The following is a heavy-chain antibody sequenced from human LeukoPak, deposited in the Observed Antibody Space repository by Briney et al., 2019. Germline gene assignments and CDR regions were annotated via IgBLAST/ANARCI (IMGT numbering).Heavy chain of an antibody. CDR3: ARDSRGAAAADDPFDF. J-gene: IGHJ3*01. Sequence: ASVKVSCKASGGTFSSYAISWVRQAPGQGLEWMGGIIPIFGTANYAQKFQGRVTVTADESTSTAYMELSSLTSEDTAVYYCARDSRGAAAADDPFDFWGQGTKVTVST. V-gene: IGHV1-69*01. CDR1: GGTFSSYA. D-gene: IGHD6-13*01. CDR2: IIPIFGTA.